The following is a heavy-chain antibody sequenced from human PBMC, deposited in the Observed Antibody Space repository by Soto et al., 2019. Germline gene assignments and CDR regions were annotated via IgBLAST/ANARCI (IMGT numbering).Heavy chain of an antibody. V-gene: IGHV4-31*03. D-gene: IGHD3-16*01. J-gene: IGHJ4*02. CDR2: IYNSGST. CDR1: GGSVSSGGHY. CDR3: AGGRDS. Sequence: QVQLQESGPGLVKPSQTLSLTCTVSGGSVSSGGHYWSWIRQHPGQGLEWIGYIYNSGSTSYNPSLESRVVISVDTSKNHFSLKLSSVTAADTAVYYCAGGRDSWGQGTLVTVSS.